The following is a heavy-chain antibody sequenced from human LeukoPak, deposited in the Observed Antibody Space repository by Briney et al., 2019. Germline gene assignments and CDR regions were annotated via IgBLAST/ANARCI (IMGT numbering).Heavy chain of an antibody. D-gene: IGHD3-9*01. CDR2: IDWDDDK. Sequence: SWIRQPPGKALEWLARIDWDDDKYYSTSLRTRLTISKDTSKNQVVLTMTIMDPVDTATYYCARTYYDILTGYYKTIDYWGQGTLVTVSS. CDR3: ARTYYDILTGYYKTIDY. V-gene: IGHV2-70*11. J-gene: IGHJ4*02.